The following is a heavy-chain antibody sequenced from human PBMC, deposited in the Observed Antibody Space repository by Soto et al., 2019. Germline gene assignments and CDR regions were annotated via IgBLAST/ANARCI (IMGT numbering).Heavy chain of an antibody. CDR3: ARVARYDFWDAFDI. CDR1: GFTFDDYG. V-gene: IGHV3-20*01. D-gene: IGHD3-3*01. Sequence: GGSLRLSCAASGFTFDDYGMSWVRQAPGKGLEWVSGINWNGGSTGYADSVKGRFTISRDNAKNSLYLQMNSLRAEDTALYHCARVARYDFWDAFDIWGQGTMVTVSS. J-gene: IGHJ3*02. CDR2: INWNGGST.